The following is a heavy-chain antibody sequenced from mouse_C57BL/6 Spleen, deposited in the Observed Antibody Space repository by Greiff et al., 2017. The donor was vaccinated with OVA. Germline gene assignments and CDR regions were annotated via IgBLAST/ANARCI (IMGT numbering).Heavy chain of an antibody. V-gene: IGHV1-64*01. J-gene: IGHJ4*01. D-gene: IGHD2-4*01. Sequence: VQLQQPGAELVKPGASVKLSCKASGYTFTSYWMHWVKQRPGQGLEWIGMIHPNSGSTNYNEKFKSKATLTVDKSSSTAYMQLSSLTSEDSAVYYCAFYYDYEEGDYYAMDYWGQGTSVTVSS. CDR1: GYTFTSYW. CDR3: AFYYDYEEGDYYAMDY. CDR2: IHPNSGST.